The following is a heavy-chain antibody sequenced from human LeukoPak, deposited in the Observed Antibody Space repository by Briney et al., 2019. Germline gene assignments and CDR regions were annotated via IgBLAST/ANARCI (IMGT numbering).Heavy chain of an antibody. D-gene: IGHD6-13*01. J-gene: IGHJ6*02. Sequence: GGSLRLSCAASGFTFSNYWMNWVRQAPGKGLEWVANIKEDGSEKYYVDSVKGRFTISRDNAKNSLYLQMNSLRAEDTAVYYCARDLSSWEYYYYGMDVWGQGTTVTVSS. CDR1: GFTFSNYW. CDR2: IKEDGSEK. CDR3: ARDLSSWEYYYYGMDV. V-gene: IGHV3-7*01.